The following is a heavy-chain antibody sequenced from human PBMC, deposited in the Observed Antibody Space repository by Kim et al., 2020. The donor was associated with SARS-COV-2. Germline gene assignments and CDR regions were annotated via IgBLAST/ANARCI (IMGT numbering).Heavy chain of an antibody. D-gene: IGHD2-2*02. CDR3: ALGVPAAIGGDYYGMDV. V-gene: IGHV3-9*01. J-gene: IGHJ6*02. CDR1: GFTFDDYA. Sequence: GGSLRLSCAASGFTFDDYAMHWVRQAPGKGLEWVSGISWNSGSIGYADSVKGRFTISRDNAKNSLYLQMNSLRAEDTALYYCALGVPAAIGGDYYGMDVGGQGTTVPVPS. CDR2: ISWNSGSI.